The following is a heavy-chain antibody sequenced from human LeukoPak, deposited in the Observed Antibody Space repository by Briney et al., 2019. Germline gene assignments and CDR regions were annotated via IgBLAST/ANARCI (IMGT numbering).Heavy chain of an antibody. Sequence: PGGSLRLSCAGSGFTFNRYWMTWVRQAPGKGLEWVANIKEDGRKIYYVDSVKGRFTISRDNAKNSLYLQMNSLRVEDTAVYYCTRRPYSSSWYYFDYWGQGTLVTVSS. CDR3: TRRPYSSSWYYFDY. J-gene: IGHJ4*02. V-gene: IGHV3-7*01. D-gene: IGHD6-13*01. CDR1: GFTFNRYW. CDR2: IKEDGRKI.